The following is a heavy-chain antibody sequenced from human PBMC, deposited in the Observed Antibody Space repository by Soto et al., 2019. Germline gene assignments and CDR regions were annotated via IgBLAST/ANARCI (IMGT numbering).Heavy chain of an antibody. V-gene: IGHV1-18*01. Sequence: ASVKVSCKASGYTFTSYCISWVRQAPGQGLEWMGWISAYNGNTNYAQKLQGRVTMTTDTSTSTAYMELRSLRSDDTAVYYCIITGTTDAAFXIWGQGTMVXVSS. J-gene: IGHJ3*02. CDR3: IITGTTDAAFXI. D-gene: IGHD1-7*01. CDR1: GYTFTSYC. CDR2: ISAYNGNT.